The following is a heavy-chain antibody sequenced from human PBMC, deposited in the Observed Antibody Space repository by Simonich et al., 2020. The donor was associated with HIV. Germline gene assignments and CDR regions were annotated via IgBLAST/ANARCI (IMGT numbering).Heavy chain of an antibody. D-gene: IGHD3-10*01. CDR2: IDPNSGGT. CDR1: GYTFTGYY. J-gene: IGHJ3*02. CDR3: ATHGPGSYSSALDI. Sequence: QVQLVQSGAEVKKPGASVKVSCKASGYTFTGYYMHWGQQAPGQGLEVMRRIDPNSGGTDYPQKFQGRVTLTRYTSISTAYMELSRLRSDDTAVYYCATHGPGSYSSALDIWGQGTMVTVSS. V-gene: IGHV1-2*06.